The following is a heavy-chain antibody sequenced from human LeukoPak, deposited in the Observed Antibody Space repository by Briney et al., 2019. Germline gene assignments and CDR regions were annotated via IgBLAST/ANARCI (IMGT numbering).Heavy chain of an antibody. CDR2: IYHSGST. Sequence: TLSLTCTVSGGSISSGGYYWSWIRQPPGKGLEWIGYIYHSGSTYYNPSLKSRVTISVDRSKNQFSLKLSSVTAADTAVYYCARASGLLYYFDYWGQGTLVTVSS. CDR1: GGSISSGGYY. V-gene: IGHV4-30-2*01. D-gene: IGHD2-8*02. J-gene: IGHJ4*02. CDR3: ARASGLLYYFDY.